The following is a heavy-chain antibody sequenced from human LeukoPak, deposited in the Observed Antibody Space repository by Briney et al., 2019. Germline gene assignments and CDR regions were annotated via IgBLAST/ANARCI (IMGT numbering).Heavy chain of an antibody. J-gene: IGHJ3*02. CDR1: GYSFTSYW. V-gene: IGHV5-51*01. CDR2: IYPGDSDT. D-gene: IGHD6-13*01. CDR3: ARRGSSSGDAYDAFDI. Sequence: GESLKISCKGSGYSFTSYWIGWVRQMPGKGLEWMGVIYPGDSDTRYSPSFQGQVTISADKSISTAYLQWSSLKASDTAMYYCARRGSSSGDAYDAFDIWGQGTMVTVSS.